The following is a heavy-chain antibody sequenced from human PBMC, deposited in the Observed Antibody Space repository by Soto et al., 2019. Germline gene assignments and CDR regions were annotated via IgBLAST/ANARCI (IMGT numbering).Heavy chain of an antibody. CDR3: ARGARPHPTYYYAMDV. CDR1: AFTFSSYT. V-gene: IGHV3-21*01. Sequence: GSLRLSCVGSAFTFSSYTLNWVRRAPGRGLEWVSSITSGGYIYYGESVKGRFTISRDNTNDSLYLHMNSLRADDTAIYYCARGARPHPTYYYAMDVWGQGTTVTVSS. J-gene: IGHJ6*02. D-gene: IGHD6-6*01. CDR2: ITSGGYI.